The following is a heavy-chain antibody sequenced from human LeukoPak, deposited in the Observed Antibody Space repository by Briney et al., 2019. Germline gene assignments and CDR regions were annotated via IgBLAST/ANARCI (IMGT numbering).Heavy chain of an antibody. CDR2: IYYSGST. J-gene: IGHJ5*02. CDR1: GGSISSSSYY. CDR3: ARHEYSGSYYGLSWFDP. D-gene: IGHD1-26*01. Sequence: PSETLSLTCTVSGGSISSSSYYWGWIRQPPGKGLEWIGSIYYSGSTYYNPSLKSRVTISADTSKNQLSLKLSSLTAADTAVYYCARHEYSGSYYGLSWFDPWGQGTLVTVSS. V-gene: IGHV4-39*01.